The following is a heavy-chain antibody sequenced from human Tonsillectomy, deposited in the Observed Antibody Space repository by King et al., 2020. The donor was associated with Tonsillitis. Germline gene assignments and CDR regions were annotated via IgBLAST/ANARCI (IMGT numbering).Heavy chain of an antibody. J-gene: IGHJ4*02. CDR3: ARDRKSSSGPRGDY. CDR2: ISAYNGNT. Sequence: QLVQSGAEVKKPGASVKVSCKASGYTFTTYGISWGRQAPGQGLAWVGWISAYNGNTYYAQKLQGRVTMTTDTSTSTAYMEMRSLRADDTAVYYCARDRKSSSGPRGDYWGQGTLVTVSS. CDR1: GYTFTTYG. D-gene: IGHD6-19*01. V-gene: IGHV1-18*04.